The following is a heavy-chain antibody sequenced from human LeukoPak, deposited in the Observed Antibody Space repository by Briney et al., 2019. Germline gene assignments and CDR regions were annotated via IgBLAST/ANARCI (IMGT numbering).Heavy chain of an antibody. CDR1: GFTFSDYA. CDR2: ISGDGVAT. V-gene: IGHV3-23*01. Sequence: PGGSMRLSCAASGFTFSDYAMSWVGQAPGKGLEWVSGISGDGVATYYADSVAGRFSISRDYSTNTLYLQMNSLRVEDTALYYCARYVLPGATRAFDYWGQGSLVTVSS. CDR3: ARYVLPGATRAFDY. J-gene: IGHJ4*02. D-gene: IGHD1-26*01.